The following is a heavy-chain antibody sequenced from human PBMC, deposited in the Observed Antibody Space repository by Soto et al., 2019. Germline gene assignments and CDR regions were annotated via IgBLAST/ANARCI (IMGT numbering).Heavy chain of an antibody. Sequence: XTLYLSCTVTGXSVSSRSYYWGWIRQPPGKGLEWIGSIYYSGSTYNNPSLRSRVSMSIDTSKQQLSLKLKSVPAADTPLYFCARQRTSVVTQAYFDVWGPGSLGTVSS. V-gene: IGHV4-39*01. CDR3: ARQRTSVVTQAYFDV. J-gene: IGHJ4*02. D-gene: IGHD2-21*02. CDR1: GXSVSSRSYY. CDR2: IYYSGST.